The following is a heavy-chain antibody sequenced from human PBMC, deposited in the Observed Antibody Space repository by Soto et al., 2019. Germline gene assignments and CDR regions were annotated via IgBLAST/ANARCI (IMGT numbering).Heavy chain of an antibody. V-gene: IGHV4-34*01. CDR1: GGAFSGFY. Sequence: QEQLQQWGAGLLKPSETLSLTCVVYGGAFSGFYWTWIRQPPGKGLEWIGEIDHSESTNYNPPLKSRVTISVDTSTNQVSLKLSSVTAADTAVYYCARGRSSWYRRGSYYYYGMDVWGQGTAVTVSS. CDR2: IDHSEST. J-gene: IGHJ6*02. D-gene: IGHD6-13*01. CDR3: ARGRSSWYRRGSYYYYGMDV.